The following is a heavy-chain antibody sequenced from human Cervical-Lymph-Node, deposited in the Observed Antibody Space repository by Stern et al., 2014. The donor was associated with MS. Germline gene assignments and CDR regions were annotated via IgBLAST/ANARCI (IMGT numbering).Heavy chain of an antibody. J-gene: IGHJ4*02. V-gene: IGHV5-51*01. CDR2: IYPGDSDI. CDR1: GYSFYSYW. D-gene: IGHD3-3*01. CDR3: ARRGVTTRFDY. Sequence: EVQLVQSGAEVRKPGESLTISCLASGYSFYSYWIGWVRQMPGKGLEWMGIIYPGDSDIRYSPSFQRQGTLSADQSTKNPSTPWSSLKASDTAMYYCARRGVTTRFDYWGQGTLVTVSS.